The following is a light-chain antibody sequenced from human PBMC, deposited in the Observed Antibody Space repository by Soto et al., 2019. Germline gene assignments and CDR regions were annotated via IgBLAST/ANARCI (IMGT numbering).Light chain of an antibody. CDR3: QQSKNWPLT. CDR1: QSVSVN. CDR2: DVS. J-gene: IGKJ4*01. V-gene: IGKV3-15*01. Sequence: EMVLTQSPATLSVSPGEGATLSCRASQSVSVNLAWYQQKPGQAPRLLIYDVSTRAAGIPARFSGSGSGTEFTLTISSLQSEDFAVYYCQQSKNWPLTFGGGTKVE.